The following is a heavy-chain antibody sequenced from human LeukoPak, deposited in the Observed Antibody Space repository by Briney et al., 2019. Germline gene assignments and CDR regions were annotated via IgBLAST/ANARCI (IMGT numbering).Heavy chain of an antibody. Sequence: ASVKVSCKASGYTFSSYGISWVRQAPGQGLEWMGWISADNGNTNYVQKFQGRVTMTTDTSTSTDYMELRRLRSDDTAVYYCARVLYHTFDYWGQGTLVTVSS. V-gene: IGHV1-18*01. J-gene: IGHJ4*02. CDR2: ISADNGNT. CDR1: GYTFSSYG. D-gene: IGHD2-2*01. CDR3: ARVLYHTFDY.